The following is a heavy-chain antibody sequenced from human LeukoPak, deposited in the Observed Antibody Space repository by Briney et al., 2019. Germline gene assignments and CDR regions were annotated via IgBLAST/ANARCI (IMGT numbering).Heavy chain of an antibody. Sequence: ASVKVSCKASGYTFTSYGISWVRQAPGQGLEWMGWISAYNGNTNYAQKLQGRVTMTTDTSTSTAYMELRSLRSDDTAVYYCARGSTAMVTGYYYDGMDVWGQGTTVTVSS. CDR2: ISAYNGNT. CDR1: GYTFTSYG. J-gene: IGHJ6*02. CDR3: ARGSTAMVTGYYYDGMDV. D-gene: IGHD5-18*01. V-gene: IGHV1-18*01.